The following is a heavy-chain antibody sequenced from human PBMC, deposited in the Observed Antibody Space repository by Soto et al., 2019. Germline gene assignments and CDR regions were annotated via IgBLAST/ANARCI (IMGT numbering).Heavy chain of an antibody. J-gene: IGHJ6*02. V-gene: IGHV3-30*18. Sequence: GGSLRLSCAASGFSFISYGMHWGRQAPGKGLEWVSVITYDGSSRYYGDSVKGRFTISRDISKNTLNLQMNSLRAEDTAVYYCAKDLAYYDSSVYAPLDYYYYGMDVWGQGTMVTVSS. CDR3: AKDLAYYDSSVYAPLDYYYYGMDV. CDR2: ITYDGSSR. D-gene: IGHD3-22*01. CDR1: GFSFISYG.